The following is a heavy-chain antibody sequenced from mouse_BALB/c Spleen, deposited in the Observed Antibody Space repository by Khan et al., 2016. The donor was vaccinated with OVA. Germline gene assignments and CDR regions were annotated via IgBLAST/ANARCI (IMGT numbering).Heavy chain of an antibody. CDR1: GFSLTSYG. Sequence: VKLEESGSGLVQPSQSLSITCTVSGFSLTSYGVHWVRQSPGKGLEWLGVIWSGGSTDYNAAFISRLSISKDNSKSQVFFKMNSLQANDTAIYCGAKNYDYDEGLAYWGQGTLVTVSA. CDR3: AKNYDYDEGLAY. D-gene: IGHD2-4*01. CDR2: IWSGGST. V-gene: IGHV2-2*02. J-gene: IGHJ3*01.